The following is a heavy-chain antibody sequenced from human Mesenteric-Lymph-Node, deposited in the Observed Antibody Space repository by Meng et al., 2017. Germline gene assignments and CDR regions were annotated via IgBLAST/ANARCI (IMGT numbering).Heavy chain of an antibody. V-gene: IGHV4-4*02. D-gene: IGHD2-21*02. CDR3: ARVVTALWGYYFDY. CDR2: IYHSGST. J-gene: IGHJ4*02. CDR1: GGSISSSNW. Sequence: LRGAAHGLVNPSGTLPPTVAVAGGSISSSNWWSWVRQPPGKGLEWIGEIYHSGSTNYNPSLKSRVTISVDKSKNQFSLKLSSVTAADTAVYYCARVVTALWGYYFDYWGQGTLVTVSS.